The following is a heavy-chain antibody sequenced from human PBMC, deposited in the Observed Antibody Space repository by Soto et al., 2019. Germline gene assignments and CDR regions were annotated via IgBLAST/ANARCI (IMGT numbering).Heavy chain of an antibody. J-gene: IGHJ5*02. D-gene: IGHD5-18*01. V-gene: IGHV4-30-4*01. CDR3: ARGRGYSYGLDP. CDR2: ISYSGTT. Sequence: SETLSLTCTVSGDSISSNTNYWSWIRQPPEEGLEWIGFISYSGTTSYSPSLKSRVAISLDTSKNQFSLSLSSVTATNTAVYYCARGRGYSYGLDPWGQGTLVTVSS. CDR1: GDSISSNTNY.